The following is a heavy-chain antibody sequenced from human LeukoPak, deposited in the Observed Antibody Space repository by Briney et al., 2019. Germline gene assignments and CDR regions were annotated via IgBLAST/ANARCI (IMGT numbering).Heavy chain of an antibody. D-gene: IGHD4-17*01. V-gene: IGHV3-21*01. Sequence: GVSLRLSCAASGFTFSSYSMNWVRQAPGKGLEWVSSISSSSSYIYYADSVKGRFTISRDNAKNSLYLQMNSLRAEDTAVYYCARDQTTVLQHWGQGTLVTVSS. CDR2: ISSSSSYI. CDR3: ARDQTTVLQH. CDR1: GFTFSSYS. J-gene: IGHJ1*01.